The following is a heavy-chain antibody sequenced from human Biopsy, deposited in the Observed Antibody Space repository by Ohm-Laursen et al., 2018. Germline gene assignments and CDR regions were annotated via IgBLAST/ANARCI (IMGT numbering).Heavy chain of an antibody. CDR2: IYYSGTT. D-gene: IGHD2-21*02. CDR3: ARDDEVTVIRGLYY. J-gene: IGHJ4*02. V-gene: IGHV4-59*07. Sequence: SDTLSLTCTVSGGSISSYYWNWIRQPPGKGLEWIGYIYYSGTTDYSPSLKSRVTISIDKSKNQFFLKLSSVTAEDTAVYYCARDDEVTVIRGLYYWGQGALVTVSS. CDR1: GGSISSYY.